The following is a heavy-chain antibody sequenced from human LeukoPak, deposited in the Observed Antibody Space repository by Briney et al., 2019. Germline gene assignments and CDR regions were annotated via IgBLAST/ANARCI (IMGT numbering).Heavy chain of an antibody. Sequence: ASVKVSCKASGGTFSSYAISWVRQAPGQGLEWMGGIIPIFGTANYAQKFQGRVTITADESTSTAYMELSSLRSEDTAVYYCAGLIPHYYDSSGPNWFDPWGQGTLVTVSS. D-gene: IGHD3-22*01. V-gene: IGHV1-69*01. CDR1: GGTFSSYA. J-gene: IGHJ5*02. CDR2: IIPIFGTA. CDR3: AGLIPHYYDSSGPNWFDP.